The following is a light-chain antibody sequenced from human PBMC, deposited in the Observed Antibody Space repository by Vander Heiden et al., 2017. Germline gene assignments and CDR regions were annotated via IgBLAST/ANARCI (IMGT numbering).Light chain of an antibody. CDR3: QQRSNWPAA. CDR2: DAS. CDR1: QSVSSY. V-gene: IGKV3-11*02. Sequence: IVLTQSPATLSLYPGERATLSCLATQSVSSYLAWYHQKPRQAPWLLLYDASNMATGVPARFSGSGSGRDFTPTISSLEPEDFATYYCQQRSNWPAAFGGGTMVEIK. J-gene: IGKJ4*01.